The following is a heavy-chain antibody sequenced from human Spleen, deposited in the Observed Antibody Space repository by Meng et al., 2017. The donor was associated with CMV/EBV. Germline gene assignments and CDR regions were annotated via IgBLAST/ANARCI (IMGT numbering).Heavy chain of an antibody. CDR2: ISAYNGNT. D-gene: IGHD3-22*01. CDR1: TSYG. Sequence: TSYGISWGRQAPGQGLEWMGWISAYNGNTNYAQKLQGRFTMTTDPSTSTAYMELRSLRSDDTAVYYCARDRKEAYHSHSSGLRPPDYWGQGTLVTVSS. J-gene: IGHJ4*02. V-gene: IGHV1-18*01. CDR3: ARDRKEAYHSHSSGLRPPDY.